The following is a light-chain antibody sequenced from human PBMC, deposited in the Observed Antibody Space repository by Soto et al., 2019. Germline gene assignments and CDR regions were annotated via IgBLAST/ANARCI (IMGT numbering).Light chain of an antibody. Sequence: QSALTQPASVSGSPGQSITISCTGTSSDVGGYDYVSWYQQHPGKAPKLMIYEVTNRPSGVSIRFSASKSGDTASLTISGLQAEDEADYYCSSYTSSSTFVFGNGTKVTVL. J-gene: IGLJ1*01. CDR3: SSYTSSSTFV. V-gene: IGLV2-14*01. CDR2: EVT. CDR1: SSDVGGYDY.